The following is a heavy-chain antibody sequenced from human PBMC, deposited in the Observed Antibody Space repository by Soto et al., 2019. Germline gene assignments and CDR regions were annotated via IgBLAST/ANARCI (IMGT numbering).Heavy chain of an antibody. CDR2: IIPIFGTP. V-gene: IGHV1-69*01. CDR3: ANSAYYDYVWGSYWDAFDI. J-gene: IGHJ3*02. CDR1: GGSFSSYA. D-gene: IGHD3-16*01. Sequence: QVQLVQSGAEVKKPGSSVKVSCKASGGSFSSYAISWVRQAPGQGLEWMGGIIPIFGTPNYAQKFQGRVTITADESTSTAYMELSSLRSEDTAVYYCANSAYYDYVWGSYWDAFDIWGQGTMVTVS.